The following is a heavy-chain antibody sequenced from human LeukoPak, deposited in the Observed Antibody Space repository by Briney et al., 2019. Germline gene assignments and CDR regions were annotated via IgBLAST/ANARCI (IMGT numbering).Heavy chain of an antibody. CDR1: GFTVSSNY. CDR3: ARLSTVTRHWLAASDI. J-gene: IGHJ3*02. CDR2: IYSGGST. D-gene: IGHD4-17*01. Sequence: GGSLRLSCAASGFTVSSNYMSWVRQAPGKGLEWVSVIYSGGSTYYADSVKGRFTISRDNPKNTLYLQMNSLRAEDTAVYYCARLSTVTRHWLAASDIWGQGTVVTVSS. V-gene: IGHV3-53*01.